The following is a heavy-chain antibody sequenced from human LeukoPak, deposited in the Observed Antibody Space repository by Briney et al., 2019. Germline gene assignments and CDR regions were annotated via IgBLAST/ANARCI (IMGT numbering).Heavy chain of an antibody. D-gene: IGHD1-26*01. Sequence: TSETLSLTCNVSGGTISTSSYYWGWIRQPPGKGLEWIGYIYYSGSTNYNPSLKSRVTISVDTSKNQFSLKLSSVTAADTAVYYCARDGASYYYYYMDVWGKGTTVTVSS. CDR1: GGTISTSSYY. J-gene: IGHJ6*03. CDR3: ARDGASYYYYYMDV. CDR2: IYYSGST. V-gene: IGHV4-61*01.